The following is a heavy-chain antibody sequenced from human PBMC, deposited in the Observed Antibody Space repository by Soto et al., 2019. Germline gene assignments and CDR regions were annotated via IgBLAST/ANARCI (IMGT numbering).Heavy chain of an antibody. V-gene: IGHV4-4*02. CDR3: ARHRLLTPPVY. CDR2: IYHSGTT. J-gene: IGHJ4*02. CDR1: GGSISDNW. Sequence: SETLSLTCAVAGGSISDNWWSWVRQAPGKGLEWIGEIYHSGTTYYNPSLKSRLIIPVDKSKNQFSLTLSSVTAADTAVYYCARHRLLTPPVYWGQGTLVTVSS. D-gene: IGHD1-26*01.